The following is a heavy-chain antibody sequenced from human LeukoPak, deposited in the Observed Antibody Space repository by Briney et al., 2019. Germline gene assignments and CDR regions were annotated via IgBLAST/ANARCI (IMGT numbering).Heavy chain of an antibody. J-gene: IGHJ4*02. CDR1: GFTFSSYG. Sequence: GGSLRLSCAASGFTFSSYGMHWVRQAPGKGLEWVAVISYDGSNKYYADSVKGRFTISRDNSKNTLYLQMNSLRAEDTAVYYCASSGSYRFDYWSQGTLVTVSS. D-gene: IGHD1-26*01. CDR3: ASSGSYRFDY. V-gene: IGHV3-30*03. CDR2: ISYDGSNK.